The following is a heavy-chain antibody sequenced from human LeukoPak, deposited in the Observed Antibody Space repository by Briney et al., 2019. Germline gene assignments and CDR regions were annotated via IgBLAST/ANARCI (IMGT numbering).Heavy chain of an antibody. J-gene: IGHJ5*01. D-gene: IGHD1-1*01. CDR3: ARSSVRKELWFDC. CDR1: GFSLTTAGMR. CDR2: IDWDDDK. Sequence: ESGPALVKPTQTLTLTCTFPGFSLTTAGMRVTWVLQPPGKALEWLARIDWDDDKFYSTSLKTRLTITKHTSKNQVVLTMANVDPVDTATYYCARSSVRKELWFDCWGQGILVTVSS. V-gene: IGHV2-70*04.